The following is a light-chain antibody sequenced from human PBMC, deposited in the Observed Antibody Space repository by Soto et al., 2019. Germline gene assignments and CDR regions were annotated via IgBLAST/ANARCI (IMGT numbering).Light chain of an antibody. Sequence: DIQMTQSPFTLSASVGDRVTITCRARQSISSWLAWYQQKPGKAPKLLIYKASTLESGVPSRFSGSGSGTEFTLIISGLQPDDSATYYCQQYTNTNNPWMFGQGTKVDIK. CDR3: QQYTNTNNPWM. CDR2: KAS. J-gene: IGKJ1*01. V-gene: IGKV1-5*03. CDR1: QSISSW.